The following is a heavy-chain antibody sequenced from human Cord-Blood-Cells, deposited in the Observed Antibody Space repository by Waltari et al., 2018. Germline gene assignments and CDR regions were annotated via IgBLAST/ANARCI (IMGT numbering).Heavy chain of an antibody. V-gene: IGHV3-49*05. CDR3: TRGHGSGSYSTDFDY. CDR2: IRSKAYGGAT. Sequence: EVQLVESGGGLVKPGRSLRLSCTASGFTFGDYAMSWFRQAPGKGLGWVGFIRSKAYGGATEYAASVKGRFTSSRDDSKVIAYLQMNSLKAEDTAVYYCTRGHGSGSYSTDFDYWGQGTLVTVSS. CDR1: GFTFGDYA. J-gene: IGHJ4*02. D-gene: IGHD3-10*01.